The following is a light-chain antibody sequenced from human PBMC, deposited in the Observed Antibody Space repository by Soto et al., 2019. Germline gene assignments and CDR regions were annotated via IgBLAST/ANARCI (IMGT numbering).Light chain of an antibody. Sequence: QSVLTQPDSVSGSPGQSITISCSGTNSDVGGYNYVSWYQQHPGKAPKLMIYDVSYRPSGISNRFSGSKSDNTASLTISGLQAEDEADYYCSSYTTSSLYVFGTGTKVTVL. J-gene: IGLJ1*01. CDR3: SSYTTSSLYV. CDR2: DVS. V-gene: IGLV2-14*01. CDR1: NSDVGGYNY.